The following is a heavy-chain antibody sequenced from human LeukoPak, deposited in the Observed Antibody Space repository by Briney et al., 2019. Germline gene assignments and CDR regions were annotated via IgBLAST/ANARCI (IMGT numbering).Heavy chain of an antibody. D-gene: IGHD7-27*01. CDR3: ASRTGEIDY. CDR2: INPSGGST. Sequence: GASVKVSCKASGGTFSSYAISWVRQAPGQGLEWMGIINPSGGSTSYAQKFQGRVTMTRDTSTSTVYMELSSLRSEDTAVYYCASRTGEIDYWGQGTLVTVSS. J-gene: IGHJ4*02. CDR1: GGTFSSYA. V-gene: IGHV1-46*01.